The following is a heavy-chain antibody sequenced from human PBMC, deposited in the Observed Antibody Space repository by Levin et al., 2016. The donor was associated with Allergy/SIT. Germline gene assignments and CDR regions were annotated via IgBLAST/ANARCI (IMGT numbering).Heavy chain of an antibody. CDR1: GFTFRSYV. D-gene: IGHD6-19*01. CDR2: ISGGGEST. V-gene: IGHV3-23*01. CDR3: ARGLAVGSQGYYYNGLDV. Sequence: GESLKISCAASGFTFRSYVISWVRQAPGKGLEWVSAISGGGESTYYADSVKGRFTISRDNSKNTLYLQMNSLRAEDTAVYYCARGLAVGSQGYYYNGLDVWGQGTTVTVSS. J-gene: IGHJ6*02.